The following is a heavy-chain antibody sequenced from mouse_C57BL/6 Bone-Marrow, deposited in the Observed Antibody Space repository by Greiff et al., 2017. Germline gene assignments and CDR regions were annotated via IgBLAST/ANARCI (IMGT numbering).Heavy chain of an antibody. CDR2: ISDGGSYT. Sequence: EVQLVESGGGLVKPGGSLKLSCAASGFTFSSSAMSWVRQTPEKRLEWVATISDGGSYTYYPDNVKGRFTISRDNAKNNLYLQMSHLKSEDTAMYYCARGLLPYAMDYWGQGTSVTVSS. CDR3: ARGLLPYAMDY. D-gene: IGHD2-3*01. J-gene: IGHJ4*01. CDR1: GFTFSSSA. V-gene: IGHV5-4*01.